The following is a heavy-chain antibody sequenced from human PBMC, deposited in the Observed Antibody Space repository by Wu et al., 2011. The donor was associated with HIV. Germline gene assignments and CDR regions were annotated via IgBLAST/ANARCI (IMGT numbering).Heavy chain of an antibody. V-gene: IGHV1-46*01. J-gene: IGHJ6*03. CDR3: ARDTNYYGSGGYEFYYYMDV. D-gene: IGHD3-10*01. Sequence: QVQLVAGLGREVRSLGPSVKVSCKASGYTFISHYLHWVRQVPGQGLEWMGVINPSDDFTRYAQKFQGRVTMTRDTSTSTVYLELSSLRSEDTAVYFCARDTNYYGSGGYEFYYYMDVWGRGTTVTVSS. CDR2: INPSDDFT. CDR1: GYTFISHY.